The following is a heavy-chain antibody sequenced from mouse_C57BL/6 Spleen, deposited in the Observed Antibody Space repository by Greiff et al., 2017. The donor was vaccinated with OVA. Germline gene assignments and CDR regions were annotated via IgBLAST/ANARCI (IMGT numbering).Heavy chain of an antibody. Sequence: EVMLVESGGGLVQPGGSMKLSCVASGFTFSNYWMNWVRQSPEKGLEWVAQIRLKSDNYATHYAESVKGRFTISRDDSKSSVYLQMNNLRAEDTGIYYCTGRDDYDGGFAYWGQGTLVTVSA. CDR3: TGRDDYDGGFAY. V-gene: IGHV6-3*01. J-gene: IGHJ3*01. CDR1: GFTFSNYW. D-gene: IGHD2-4*01. CDR2: IRLKSDNYAT.